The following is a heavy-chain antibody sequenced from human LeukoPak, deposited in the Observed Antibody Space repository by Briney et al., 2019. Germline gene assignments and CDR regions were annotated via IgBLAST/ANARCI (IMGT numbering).Heavy chain of an antibody. CDR2: ISGSGGST. V-gene: IGHV3-23*01. CDR3: AKDRAAAAPRGNHKYFQH. CDR1: GFTFSSYS. D-gene: IGHD6-13*01. J-gene: IGHJ1*01. Sequence: PGGSLRLSCAASGFTFSSYSMNWVRQAPGKGLEWVSAISGSGGSTYYADSVKGRFTISRDNSKNTLYLQMNSLRAEDTAVYYCAKDRAAAAPRGNHKYFQHWGQGTLVTVSS.